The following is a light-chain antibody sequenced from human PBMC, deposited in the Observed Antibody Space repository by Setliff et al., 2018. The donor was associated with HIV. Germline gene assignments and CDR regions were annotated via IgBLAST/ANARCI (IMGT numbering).Light chain of an antibody. Sequence: LAQPASVSGSPGQSITISCTGTSSDVGGYNYVSWYQQHPGKAPKLMIYEVSNRPSGVSNRFSGSKSGNTASLTITGLQAEDEADYYCSSYKTSSTYVFGTGTKVTVL. CDR2: EVS. CDR3: SSYKTSSTYV. CDR1: SSDVGGYNY. J-gene: IGLJ1*01. V-gene: IGLV2-14*01.